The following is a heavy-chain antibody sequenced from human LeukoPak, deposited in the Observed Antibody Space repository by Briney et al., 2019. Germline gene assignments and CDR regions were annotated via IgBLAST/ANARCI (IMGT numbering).Heavy chain of an antibody. CDR1: GFTFSSYA. D-gene: IGHD3-22*01. CDR2: ISGSGGST. Sequence: GGSLRLSCAASGFTFSSYAMSWVRQAPGKGLEWVSAISGSGGSTYYADSVKGRFTISRDNAKNSLYLQMNSLRAEDTAVYYCARDTVPHYYGSSGYYPPFDYWGQGTLVTVSS. J-gene: IGHJ4*02. V-gene: IGHV3-23*01. CDR3: ARDTVPHYYGSSGYYPPFDY.